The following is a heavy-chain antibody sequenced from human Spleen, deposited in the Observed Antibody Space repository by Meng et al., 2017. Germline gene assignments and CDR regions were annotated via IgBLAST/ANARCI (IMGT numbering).Heavy chain of an antibody. D-gene: IGHD3-3*01. Sequence: QVQLVQSGAEVKKTGPSVKVSCKASGYTFTGYDMHWVRQAPGQGLEWMGRINPNSGGTNYAQKFQGRVTMTRDTSISTAYMELSRLRSDDTAVFYCARANVDGVAIDYWGQGTLVTVSS. CDR3: ARANVDGVAIDY. CDR1: GYTFTGYD. J-gene: IGHJ4*02. CDR2: INPNSGGT. V-gene: IGHV1-2*06.